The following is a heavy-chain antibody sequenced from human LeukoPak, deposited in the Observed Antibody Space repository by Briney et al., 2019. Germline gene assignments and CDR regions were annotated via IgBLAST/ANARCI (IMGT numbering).Heavy chain of an antibody. CDR2: IYYSGST. Sequence: SQTLSLTCTVSGGSISSGGYYWSWIRQHPGKGLEWIGYIYYSGSTYYNPSLKSRVTISVDTSKNQFSLKLSSVTAADTAVYYCARQGEYIPNWFDPWGQGTLVTVSS. J-gene: IGHJ5*02. CDR3: ARQGEYIPNWFDP. D-gene: IGHD6-6*01. CDR1: GGSISSGGYY. V-gene: IGHV4-31*03.